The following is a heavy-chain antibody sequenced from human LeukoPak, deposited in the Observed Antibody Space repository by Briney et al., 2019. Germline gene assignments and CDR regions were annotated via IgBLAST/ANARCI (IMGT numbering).Heavy chain of an antibody. Sequence: SETLSLTCTVSGASISSSSSYWGWSRQPPGKGLEWIGNIYYSGSTYYNPSLKSRVTISVDTSKQQFSLKLTSVTAADTAVYYCASGEPVVITGAFDIWGQGTMVTVSS. CDR2: IYYSGST. CDR3: ASGEPVVITGAFDI. J-gene: IGHJ3*02. D-gene: IGHD3-22*01. CDR1: GASISSSSSY. V-gene: IGHV4-39*07.